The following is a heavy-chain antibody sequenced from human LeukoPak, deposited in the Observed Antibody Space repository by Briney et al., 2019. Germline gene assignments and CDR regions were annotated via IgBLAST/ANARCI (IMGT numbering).Heavy chain of an antibody. CDR2: IIPIFGTA. Sequence: SVKVSCKASGGTFSSYAISWVRQAPGQGLEWMGGIIPIFGTANYAQKFQGRVTFTADESTSTAYMELSSLKSEDTALYYCARDLMVATGRPQPIDYWGQGTLVTVSS. D-gene: IGHD2-8*01. CDR3: ARDLMVATGRPQPIDY. CDR1: GGTFSSYA. V-gene: IGHV1-69*13. J-gene: IGHJ4*02.